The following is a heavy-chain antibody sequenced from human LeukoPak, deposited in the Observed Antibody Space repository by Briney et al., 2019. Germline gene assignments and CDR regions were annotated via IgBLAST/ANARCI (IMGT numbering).Heavy chain of an antibody. CDR1: GFTFSSYS. V-gene: IGHV3-48*04. CDR3: ARGATKSPGWFDP. J-gene: IGHJ5*02. CDR2: ISSSSSTI. Sequence: PGGSLRLSCAASGFTFSSYSMNWVRQAPGKGLEWVSYISSSSSTIYYADSVKGRFTISRDNAKNSLYLQMNSLRAEDTAVYYCARGATKSPGWFDPWGQGTLVTVSS.